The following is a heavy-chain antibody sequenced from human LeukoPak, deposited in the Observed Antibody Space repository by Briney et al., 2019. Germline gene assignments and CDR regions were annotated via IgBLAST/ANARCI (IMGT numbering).Heavy chain of an antibody. D-gene: IGHD3-9*01. Sequence: SETLSLTCTVSGGSISSYYWSWIRQPPGQGLEWIGYIYYSGSTNYNPSLKSRVTISVDTSKNQFSLKLSSVTAADTAVYYCAREYYDILTGYPNYYGMDVWGQGTTVTVSS. CDR2: IYYSGST. CDR3: AREYYDILTGYPNYYGMDV. J-gene: IGHJ6*02. V-gene: IGHV4-59*01. CDR1: GGSISSYY.